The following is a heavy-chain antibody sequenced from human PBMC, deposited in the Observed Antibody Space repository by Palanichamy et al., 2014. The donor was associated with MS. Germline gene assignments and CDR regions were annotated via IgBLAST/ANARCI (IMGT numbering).Heavy chain of an antibody. CDR2: IIPILSMT. J-gene: IGHJ6*02. Sequence: QVHLVQSGAEVKKPGSSVKVSCKASGGTFSSYAITWVRQAPGQGLEWLGRIIPILSMTNYAQSLQGRVSITADKSANTAYMELRSLRSEGSAVYYCARLMRANYDSGSYGLNHLNETTKYGMDVWGQGTTVTVSS. D-gene: IGHD3-10*01. CDR3: ARLMRANYDSGSYGLNHLNETTKYGMDV. V-gene: IGHV1-69*04. CDR1: GGTFSSYA.